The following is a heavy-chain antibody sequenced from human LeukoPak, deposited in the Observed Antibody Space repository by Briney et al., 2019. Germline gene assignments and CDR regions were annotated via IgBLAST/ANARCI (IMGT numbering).Heavy chain of an antibody. J-gene: IGHJ6*02. CDR1: GFTFSSYA. V-gene: IGHV3-23*01. D-gene: IGHD2-2*01. CDR2: ISGSGGST. CDR3: AKYGPAAHAMDV. Sequence: AGVSLRLSCAASGFTFSSYAMSWVRQAPGKGLEWVSAISGSGGSTYYEDSVKGRFTISRDNTKNTLYLQMNSLRAEDTAVYYCAKYGPAAHAMDVWGQGTTVTVSS.